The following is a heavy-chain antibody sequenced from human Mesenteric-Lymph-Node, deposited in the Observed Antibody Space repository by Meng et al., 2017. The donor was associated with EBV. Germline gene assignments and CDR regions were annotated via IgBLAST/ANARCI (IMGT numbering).Heavy chain of an antibody. CDR3: ARDPRGGYYDSSGYSVGWFDP. CDR2: INAGKGNT. V-gene: IGHV1-3*01. D-gene: IGHD3-22*01. J-gene: IGHJ5*02. Sequence: QGPLLTVGPWGERPGASVEGSSKPAWYTCPSFAMHWGSQAPDQRLEGMGWINAGKGNTKSSQVCQGRVTITRDKCGSTPYMELSRLRSEDTAVYYCARDPRGGYYDSSGYSVGWFDPWGQGTLVTVSS. CDR1: WYTCPSFA.